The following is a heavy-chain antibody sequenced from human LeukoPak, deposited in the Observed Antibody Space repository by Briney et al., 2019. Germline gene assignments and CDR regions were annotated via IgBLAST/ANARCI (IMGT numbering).Heavy chain of an antibody. CDR2: ISSSSSYI. J-gene: IGHJ4*02. CDR3: ARASETYYDFWSDY. CDR1: GFTFSSYS. Sequence: GGSLRLSCAASGFTFSSYSMNWVRQAPGKGLEWVSYISSSSSYIYYADSVKGRFTISRDNAKNSLYLQMNSLRAEDTAVYYCARASETYYDFWSDYWGQGTLVTVSS. V-gene: IGHV3-21*05. D-gene: IGHD3-3*01.